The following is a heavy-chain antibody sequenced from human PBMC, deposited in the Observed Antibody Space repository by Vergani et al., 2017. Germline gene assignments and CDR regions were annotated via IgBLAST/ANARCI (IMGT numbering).Heavy chain of an antibody. CDR3: ATLPGWARWFDP. Sequence: QVQLQESGRGLVKPSETLSLTCTVSGGSISSYYWSWVRQPPGKGLEWIGEIYHSGSTNYNPSLKSRVTISVDKSKNQFSLKLSSVTAADTAVYYCATLPGWARWFDPWGQGTLVTVSS. CDR2: IYHSGST. CDR1: GGSISSYY. V-gene: IGHV4-4*02. J-gene: IGHJ5*02. D-gene: IGHD1-14*01.